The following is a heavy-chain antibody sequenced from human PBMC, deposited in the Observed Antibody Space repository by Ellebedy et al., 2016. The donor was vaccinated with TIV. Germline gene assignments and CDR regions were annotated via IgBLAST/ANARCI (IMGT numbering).Heavy chain of an antibody. CDR2: IDGSSGFI. V-gene: IGHV3-21*01. J-gene: IGHJ4*02. CDR3: ARVSSGSYKTDFDY. Sequence: GESLKISCAASGFTFSSYAMNWVRQAPGKGLEWVSYIDGSSGFIKYADSVKGRFTISRDNAKNSLYLQMNSLRAEDTAVYYCARVSSGSYKTDFDYWGQGILVTVSS. CDR1: GFTFSSYA. D-gene: IGHD1-26*01.